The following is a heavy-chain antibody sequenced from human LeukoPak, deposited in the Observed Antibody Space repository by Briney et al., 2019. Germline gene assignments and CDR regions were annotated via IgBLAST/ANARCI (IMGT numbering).Heavy chain of an antibody. J-gene: IGHJ4*02. V-gene: IGHV4-4*07. CDR2: IYTSGST. CDR3: ASQAVAGTRIDY. D-gene: IGHD6-19*01. Sequence: PSETLSLTCTVSGGSISSYYWSWIRQPAGKGLERIGRIYTSGSTNYNPSLKSRVTMSVDTSKNQFSLKLSSVTAADTAMYYCASQAVAGTRIDYWGQGTLVTVSS. CDR1: GGSISSYY.